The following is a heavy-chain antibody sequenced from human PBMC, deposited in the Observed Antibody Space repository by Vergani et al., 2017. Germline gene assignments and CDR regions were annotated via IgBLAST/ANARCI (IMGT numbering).Heavy chain of an antibody. J-gene: IGHJ6*03. CDR3: ARVNTETNGHLYYYYYMDV. CDR2: IDHTGRP. CDR1: GGSFTSYH. D-gene: IGHD4-11*01. V-gene: IGHV4-34*01. Sequence: QVQLQQWGGGLLKPSETLSLTCVVNGGSFTSYHWTWIRQSPGEGLEWVGDIDHTGRPDYNPSLKSRLTMSVDKSRNQFSLTLNSVTATDTAIYICARVNTETNGHLYYYYYMDVWGQGTAVTVS.